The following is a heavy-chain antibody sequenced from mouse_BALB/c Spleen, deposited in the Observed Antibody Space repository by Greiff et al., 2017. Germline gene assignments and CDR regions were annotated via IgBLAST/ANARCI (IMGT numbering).Heavy chain of an antibody. V-gene: IGHV1S81*02. Sequence: QVQLQQPGAELVKPGASVKLSCKASGYTFTSYYMYWVKQRPGQGLEWIGGINPSNGGTNFNEKFKSKATLTVDKSSSTAYMQLSSLTSEDSAVYYCTRPYGYDAYWYFDVWGAGTTVTVSS. CDR1: GYTFTSYY. CDR3: TRPYGYDAYWYFDV. CDR2: INPSNGGT. D-gene: IGHD2-2*01. J-gene: IGHJ1*01.